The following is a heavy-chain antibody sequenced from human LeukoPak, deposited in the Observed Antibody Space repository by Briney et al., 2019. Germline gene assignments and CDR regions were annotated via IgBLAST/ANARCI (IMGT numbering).Heavy chain of an antibody. Sequence: GGSLRLSCTASGFTFGDYAMSWIRQAPGKGLEWVGFIRSKAYGETADYAASVKGRFTISRDDSKAIAYLQMNSLKTEDTAVYHCTRDRGAYNLYDYWGQGPLVTVSS. V-gene: IGHV3-49*03. D-gene: IGHD1-1*01. J-gene: IGHJ4*02. CDR3: TRDRGAYNLYDY. CDR1: GFTFGDYA. CDR2: IRSKAYGETA.